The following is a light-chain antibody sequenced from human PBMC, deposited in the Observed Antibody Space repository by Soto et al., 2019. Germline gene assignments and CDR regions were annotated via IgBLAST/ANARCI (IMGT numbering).Light chain of an antibody. CDR1: SSDVGGYNY. V-gene: IGLV2-14*01. J-gene: IGLJ1*01. CDR3: CSYAGSYVYV. Sequence: QSALTQPASVSGSPGQSITISCTGTSSDVGGYNYVSWYQQHPGKAPKLMIYAVTDRPSGVSSRFSGSKSGNTASLTISGLQAEDEADYYCCSYAGSYVYVFGTGTKVTVL. CDR2: AVT.